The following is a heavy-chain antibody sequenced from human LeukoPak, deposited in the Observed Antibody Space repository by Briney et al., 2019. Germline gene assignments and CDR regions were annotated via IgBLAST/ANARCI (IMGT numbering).Heavy chain of an antibody. CDR3: ARKVDYSNWNWFDP. Sequence: SETLSLTCTLSGGSISSYYWSWIRQPPGKGLEWIGYIYYSGSTNYNPSLKSRVTISVDTSKNQFSLKLSSVTAADTAVYYCARKVDYSNWNWFDPWGQGTLVTVSS. CDR2: IYYSGST. CDR1: GGSISSYY. V-gene: IGHV4-59*01. D-gene: IGHD4-11*01. J-gene: IGHJ5*02.